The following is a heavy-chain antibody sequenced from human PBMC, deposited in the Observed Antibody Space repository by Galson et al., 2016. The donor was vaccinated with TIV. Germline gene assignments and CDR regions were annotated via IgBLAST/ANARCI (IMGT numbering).Heavy chain of an antibody. D-gene: IGHD2-15*01. J-gene: IGHJ3*02. V-gene: IGHV4-61*02. CDR3: AGVVGYCSGDDCLLEAAFDI. CDR2: IYTSGIT. CDR1: GAFIRSGSYY. Sequence: LSLTCTVSGAFIRSGSYYWNWIRQPAGKGLEWIGRIYTSGITNYNPSPKSRVTISVDASKNQFSLKLTSVTAADTAVYYCAGVVGYCSGDDCLLEAAFDIWGQWTLVSVSS.